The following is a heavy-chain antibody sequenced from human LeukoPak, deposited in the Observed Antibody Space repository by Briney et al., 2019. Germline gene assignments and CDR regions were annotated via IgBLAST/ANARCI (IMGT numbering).Heavy chain of an antibody. Sequence: PGGSLRLSCAASGFTFSSYGMHWVRQAPGKGLEWVAFIRYDGSNKYYADSVKGRFTISRDNSKNTLYLQMNSLRAEDTAVYYCAKDLAAGTPSYYFDYWAREPWSPSPQ. V-gene: IGHV3-30*02. D-gene: IGHD6-13*01. CDR3: AKDLAAGTPSYYFDY. CDR2: IRYDGSNK. CDR1: GFTFSSYG. J-gene: IGHJ4*02.